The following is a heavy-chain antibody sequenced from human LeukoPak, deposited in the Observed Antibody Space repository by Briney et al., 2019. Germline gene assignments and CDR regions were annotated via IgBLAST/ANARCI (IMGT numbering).Heavy chain of an antibody. CDR3: AKGSTVTVWGFDY. V-gene: IGHV3-23*01. CDR2: ISGSGGST. CDR1: GFTFSSYA. J-gene: IGHJ4*02. Sequence: GGSLRLSCAASGFTFSSYAMSWVRQAPGKGLEWVSAISGSGGSTYYADSVKGRFTISRDNSKSTLYLQMNSLRAEDTAVYYCAKGSTVTVWGFDYWGQGTLVTVSS. D-gene: IGHD4-17*01.